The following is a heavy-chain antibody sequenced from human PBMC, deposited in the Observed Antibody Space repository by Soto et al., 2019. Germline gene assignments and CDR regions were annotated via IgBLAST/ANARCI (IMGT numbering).Heavy chain of an antibody. D-gene: IGHD6-13*01. CDR2: ISAYNGNT. J-gene: IGHJ6*02. V-gene: IGHV1-18*01. Sequence: ASVKVSCKASGYTFTSYGISWVRQAPGQGLEWMGWISAYNGNTNYAQKLQGRVTMTTDTSTSTAYMALRSLRSDDTAVYYCARVGRKQLVRYYYYGMDVWGQGTTVTVSS. CDR3: ARVGRKQLVRYYYYGMDV. CDR1: GYTFTSYG.